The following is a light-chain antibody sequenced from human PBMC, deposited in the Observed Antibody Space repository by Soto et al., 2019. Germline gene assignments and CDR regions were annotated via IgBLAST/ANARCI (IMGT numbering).Light chain of an antibody. V-gene: IGKV1-39*01. Sequence: DIQMTQSPSSLSASVGDRVTITFRASQSISSYLNWYQQKPGKAPKLLIYAASSLQSGVPSRFSGSGSGTDFTLTISCLQSEDFATYYCQQYYSYPPTFGQGTRLEI. CDR1: QSISSY. CDR2: AAS. CDR3: QQYYSYPPT. J-gene: IGKJ5*01.